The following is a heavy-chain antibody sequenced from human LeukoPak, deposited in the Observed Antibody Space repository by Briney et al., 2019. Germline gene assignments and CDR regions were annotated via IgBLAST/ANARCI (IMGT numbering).Heavy chain of an antibody. CDR2: IYTSGST. CDR3: ARVTGQLERLALNWFDP. D-gene: IGHD1-1*01. J-gene: IGHJ5*02. CDR1: GGSISSGSYY. Sequence: PSGTLSLTCTVSGGSISSGSYYWSWIRQPAGKGLEWIGRIYTSGSTNYNPSLKSRVTISVDTSKNQFSLKLSSVTAADTAVYYCARVTGQLERLALNWFDPWGQGTLVTVSS. V-gene: IGHV4-61*02.